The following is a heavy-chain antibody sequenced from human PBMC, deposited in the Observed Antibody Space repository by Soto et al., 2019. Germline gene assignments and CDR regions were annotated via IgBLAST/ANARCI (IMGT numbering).Heavy chain of an antibody. J-gene: IGHJ5*02. CDR1: GYSVSSDIAA. CDR2: TYYRSKWYN. CDR3: ARENSGGNWFDP. V-gene: IGHV6-1*01. Sequence: SQTLSVTCAISGYSVSSDIAAWGCIRQSPSRGLECLGRTYYRSKWYNDYAVSVKSRITINPDTSKNQLSLQLNSVTPEDTAVYYCARENSGGNWFDPWGQGTMVTVSS. D-gene: IGHD3-10*01.